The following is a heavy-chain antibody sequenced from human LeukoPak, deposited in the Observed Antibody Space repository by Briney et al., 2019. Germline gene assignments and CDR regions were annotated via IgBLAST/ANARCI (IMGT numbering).Heavy chain of an antibody. D-gene: IGHD3-10*01. CDR1: GFTFDDYA. J-gene: IGHJ5*02. CDR2: TSWNSGSI. Sequence: GGSLRLSCAASGFTFDDYAMHWVRQAPGKGLEWVSGTSWNSGSIGYADSVKGRFTISRDNAKNSLYLQMNSLRAEDTALYYCAKGVSEYYYGSGSYRDNWFDPWGQGTLVTVSS. V-gene: IGHV3-9*01. CDR3: AKGVSEYYYGSGSYRDNWFDP.